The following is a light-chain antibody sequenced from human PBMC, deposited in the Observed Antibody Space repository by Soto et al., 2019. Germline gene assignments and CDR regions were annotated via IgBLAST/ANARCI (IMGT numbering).Light chain of an antibody. CDR3: QEYNGRSS. CDR2: RTS. V-gene: IGKV3-15*01. CDR1: QNVAGD. J-gene: IGKJ1*01. Sequence: RVTTQSPATLSVSPGERATLSCRASQNVAGDLAWYQQKPGQAPRLLIYRTSTRATGIPARFSGSGSATEFTLTISSLQSEDFAVYYCQEYNGRSSFGQGTKVEIK.